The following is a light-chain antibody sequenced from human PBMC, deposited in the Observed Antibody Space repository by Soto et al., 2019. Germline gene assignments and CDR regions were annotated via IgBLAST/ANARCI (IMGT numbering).Light chain of an antibody. CDR1: SSNIGAGYD. V-gene: IGLV1-40*01. CDR2: GNS. CDR3: QSYDSSLSGWV. J-gene: IGLJ3*02. Sequence: QAVLTQPPSVSGAPGQRVTISCTGSSSNIGAGYDVHWYQQLPGTAPKLLIYGNSNRPSGVPDRFSGSKSGTSASLAITGLQAGDEADYYCQSYDSSLSGWVFGGGTKPTVL.